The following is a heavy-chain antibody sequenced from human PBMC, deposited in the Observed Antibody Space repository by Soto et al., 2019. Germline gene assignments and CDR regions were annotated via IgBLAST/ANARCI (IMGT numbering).Heavy chain of an antibody. J-gene: IGHJ4*02. CDR2: IYYSEST. CDR1: GASISSHY. V-gene: IGHV4-59*11. D-gene: IGHD2-2*01. Sequence: PSETLSLTSTLSGASISSHYCTWLRQPPGKGLEWIGYIYYSESTNYNPSLKNRVTISVDTYKNQFSLKLSSVTAADTSVYYCERGEERVAMPSGLWGQGTLVT. CDR3: ERGEERVAMPSGL.